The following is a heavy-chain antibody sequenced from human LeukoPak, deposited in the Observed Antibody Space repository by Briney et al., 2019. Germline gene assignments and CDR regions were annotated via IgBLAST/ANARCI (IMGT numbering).Heavy chain of an antibody. J-gene: IGHJ5*02. Sequence: ASVKVSCKASGYTFGSYDINWVRQATGQGLEWMGWMNPNSGNTGYTQKFQGRVTMTRDNSISTAYMELSSLRSEDTAVYYCARGKKGRPVVTLPFDPWGQGTLVTVSS. D-gene: IGHD4-23*01. V-gene: IGHV1-8*01. CDR3: ARGKKGRPVVTLPFDP. CDR2: MNPNSGNT. CDR1: GYTFGSYD.